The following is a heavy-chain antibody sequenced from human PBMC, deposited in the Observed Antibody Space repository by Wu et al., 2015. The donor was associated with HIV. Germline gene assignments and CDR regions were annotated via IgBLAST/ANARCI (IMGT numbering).Heavy chain of an antibody. D-gene: IGHD2-2*01. J-gene: IGHJ6*02. Sequence: QVQLVQSGAEVKKPGSSVKVSCKASGGTFSNYAITWVRQAPGQGLEWMGRIIPIFGTANYAQKFQGRVTITADESTSTAYMELSSLRSEDTAVYYCARGLEVPAAMGRYYYYGMDVWGQGTTVTVSS. CDR2: IIPIFGTA. V-gene: IGHV1-69*15. CDR1: GGTFSNYA. CDR3: ARGLEVPAAMGRYYYYGMDV.